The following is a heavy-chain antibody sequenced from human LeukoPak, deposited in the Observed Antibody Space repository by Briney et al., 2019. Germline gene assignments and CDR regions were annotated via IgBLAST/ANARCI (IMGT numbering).Heavy chain of an antibody. D-gene: IGHD5-18*01. V-gene: IGHV1-2*02. CDR1: GYGFSDYY. Sequence: GASVKVSCKASGYGFSDYYMHWVRQAPGQGLEYMGWINPNSGDNSCAQKFQGRVSMTRDTSTTPLYMELTSLRSDDTAVYFCARGGGIQSCGGKTCFRGFVYWGQGTLVTVSS. CDR2: INPNSGDN. CDR3: ARGGGIQSCGGKTCFRGFVY. J-gene: IGHJ4*02.